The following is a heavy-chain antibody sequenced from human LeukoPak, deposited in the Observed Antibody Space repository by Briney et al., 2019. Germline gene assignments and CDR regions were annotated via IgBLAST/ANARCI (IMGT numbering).Heavy chain of an antibody. CDR2: IYYSGST. D-gene: IGHD6-13*01. Sequence: SETLSLTCTVSGGSISSYYWSWIRQPPGKGLEWIGYIYYSGSTNYNPSPKSRVTISVDTSKNQFSLKLSSVTAADTAVYYCARLDSSSPIGGDAFDIWGQGTMVTVSS. V-gene: IGHV4-59*01. J-gene: IGHJ3*02. CDR3: ARLDSSSPIGGDAFDI. CDR1: GGSISSYY.